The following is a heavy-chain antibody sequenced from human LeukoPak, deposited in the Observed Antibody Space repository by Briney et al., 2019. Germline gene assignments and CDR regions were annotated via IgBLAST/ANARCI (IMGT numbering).Heavy chain of an antibody. D-gene: IGHD5-12*01. J-gene: IGHJ4*02. V-gene: IGHV1-18*01. CDR2: ISACNGNT. CDR1: GYTFTSYG. CDR3: ARDKTERGYSGYVQMRYFDY. Sequence: ASVKVSCKASGYTFTSYGISWVRQAPGQGLEWMGWISACNGNTNYAQKLQGRVTITADKSTSTAYMELSSLRSEDTAVYYCARDKTERGYSGYVQMRYFDYWGQGTLVTVSS.